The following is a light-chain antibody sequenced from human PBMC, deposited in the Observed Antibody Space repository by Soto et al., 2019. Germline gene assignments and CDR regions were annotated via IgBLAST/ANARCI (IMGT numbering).Light chain of an antibody. CDR3: QQYNDRPKT. Sequence: EVEMTQSPGTLSVSAGESATLSCRASLSVSSNVAWYQQKPGQAPRLLIYGASTRATGIPDRFSGSGSGTEFSLTISSLQSEDFAVYYCQQYNDRPKTFGQGPKVEIK. J-gene: IGKJ1*01. CDR2: GAS. CDR1: LSVSSN. V-gene: IGKV3-15*01.